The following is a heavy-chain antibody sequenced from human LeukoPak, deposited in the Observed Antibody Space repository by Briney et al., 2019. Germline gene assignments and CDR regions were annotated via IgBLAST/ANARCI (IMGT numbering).Heavy chain of an antibody. CDR2: MNPNSGNT. D-gene: IGHD3-3*01. J-gene: IGHJ6*02. V-gene: IGHV1-8*02. CDR1: GYTFTSYY. CDR3: ARGSWVVTIFGVVIKNGMDV. Sequence: ASVKVSCKASGYTFTSYYMHWVRQATGQGLEWMGWMNPNSGNTGYAQKFQGRVTMTRNTSISTAYMELSSLRSEDTAVYYCARGSWVVTIFGVVIKNGMDVWGQGTTVTVSS.